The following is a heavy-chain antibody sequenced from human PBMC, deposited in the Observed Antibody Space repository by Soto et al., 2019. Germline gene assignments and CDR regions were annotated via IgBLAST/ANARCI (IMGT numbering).Heavy chain of an antibody. Sequence: ASLKVSCKLSGYTLTEFSMHWVRQAPGQGLEWMGGFDPEDGETIYAQKFQGRVTMTEDTSTDTAYMELSSLRSEDTAVYYCATGLLPYNWNDVLFWFDPWGQGTLVTVSS. CDR1: GYTLTEFS. CDR3: ATGLLPYNWNDVLFWFDP. J-gene: IGHJ5*02. CDR2: FDPEDGET. D-gene: IGHD1-1*01. V-gene: IGHV1-24*01.